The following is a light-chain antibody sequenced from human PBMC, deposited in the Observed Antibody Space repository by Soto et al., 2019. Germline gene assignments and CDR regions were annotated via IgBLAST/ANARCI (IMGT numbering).Light chain of an antibody. CDR2: EDS. CDR3: SSYAGSTTYVV. V-gene: IGLV2-23*01. CDR1: SSDVGSYNL. Sequence: QSALTQPASVSGSPGQSITISCTGTSSDVGSYNLVSWYQQHPGKAPKLMISEDSKRPSGASNRFSGSKSGNTASLTISGLQAEDEADYYCSSYAGSTTYVVFGGGTKLTVL. J-gene: IGLJ2*01.